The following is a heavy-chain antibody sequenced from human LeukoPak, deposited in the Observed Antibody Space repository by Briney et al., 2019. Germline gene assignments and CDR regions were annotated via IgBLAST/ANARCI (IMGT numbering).Heavy chain of an antibody. CDR2: IYSGGST. Sequence: PGGSLTLSCAASGFTVSSDYMSWVRQAPGEELEWVSVIYSGGSTYYADSVKGRFTISRDNSKNTLYLQMNSLRAEDTAVYYCARALYYFDYWGQGTLVTVSS. V-gene: IGHV3-53*01. J-gene: IGHJ4*02. CDR3: ARALYYFDY. CDR1: GFTVSSDY.